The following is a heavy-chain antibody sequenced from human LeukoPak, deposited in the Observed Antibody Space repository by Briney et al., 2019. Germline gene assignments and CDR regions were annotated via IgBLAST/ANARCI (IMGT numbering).Heavy chain of an antibody. D-gene: IGHD1-7*01. J-gene: IGHJ6*03. CDR3: KVELPVSYYYYYTDV. CDR2: MNPNSGNT. V-gene: IGHV1-8*01. CDR1: GYTFTSYD. Sequence: ASVKVSCKASGYTFTSYDINWVRQATGQGLEWMGWMNPNSGNTGYAQKFQGRVTMTRNTSISTAYMELSSLRSEDTAVYYCKVELPVSYYYYYTDVWGKGTTVNVSS.